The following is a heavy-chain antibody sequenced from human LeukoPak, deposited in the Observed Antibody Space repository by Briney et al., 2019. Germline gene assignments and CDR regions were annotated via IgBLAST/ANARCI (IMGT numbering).Heavy chain of an antibody. D-gene: IGHD2-2*01. CDR2: IRSKAYGGTT. Sequence: GGSLRLSCAASGFTFGSYAMSWVRQAPGKGLEWVGFIRSKAYGGTTEYAASVKGRFTISRDDSKSIAYLQMNSLKTEDTAVYYCTRDQGYCSSTSCYEDYWGQGTLVTVSS. CDR3: TRDQGYCSSTSCYEDY. V-gene: IGHV3-49*04. CDR1: GFTFGSYA. J-gene: IGHJ4*02.